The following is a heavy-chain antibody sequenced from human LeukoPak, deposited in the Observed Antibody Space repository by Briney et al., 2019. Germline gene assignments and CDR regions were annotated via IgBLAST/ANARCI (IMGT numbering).Heavy chain of an antibody. J-gene: IGHJ4*02. V-gene: IGHV4-4*02. CDR1: GGSISSNNW. Sequence: PSETLSLTCAVSGGSISSNNWWGWVRQPPGKGLEWIGEIYHSGSTNYNPSLKSRVTISLDKSNNQFSLKLTSVTAADTAVYYCARLGDFWSGYYTIDYWGQGALVTVSS. CDR3: ARLGDFWSGYYTIDY. CDR2: IYHSGST. D-gene: IGHD3-3*01.